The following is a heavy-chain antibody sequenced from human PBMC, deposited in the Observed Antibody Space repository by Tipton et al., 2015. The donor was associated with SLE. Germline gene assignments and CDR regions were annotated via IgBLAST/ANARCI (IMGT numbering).Heavy chain of an antibody. J-gene: IGHJ6*03. CDR1: GGSINSHY. CDR2: IRYDGST. V-gene: IGHV4-59*11. CDR3: SRTLFWSGSYYMDV. D-gene: IGHD3-3*01. Sequence: TLSLTCTVSGGSINSHYWSWFRQPPGKRPEWIGYIRYDGSTNYNPSLKSRVTISVHTSKKEFSLRLSSVTAADTAMYYCSRTLFWSGSYYMDVWGKGTTVTVSS.